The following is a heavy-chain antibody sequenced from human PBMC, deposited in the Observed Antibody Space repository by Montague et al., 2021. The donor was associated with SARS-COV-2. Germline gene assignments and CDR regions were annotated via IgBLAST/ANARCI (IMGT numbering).Heavy chain of an antibody. Sequence: SETLSLTCTVSGGSISSYYRSWIRQPPGKGLEWIGYIYYSGSTNYNPSLKSRVTISVDTSKNQFSLKLSSVTAADTAVYHCAREGSGRGYYYYGMDVWGQGTTVTVSS. CDR2: IYYSGST. D-gene: IGHD3-10*01. CDR1: GGSISSYY. CDR3: AREGSGRGYYYYGMDV. V-gene: IGHV4-59*01. J-gene: IGHJ6*02.